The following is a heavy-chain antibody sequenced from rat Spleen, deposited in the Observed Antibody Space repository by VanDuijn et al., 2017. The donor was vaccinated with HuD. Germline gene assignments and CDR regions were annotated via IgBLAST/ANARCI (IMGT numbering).Heavy chain of an antibody. J-gene: IGHJ1*01. CDR1: GFTFSDYN. V-gene: IGHV5-7*01. D-gene: IGHD4-5*01. Sequence: EVQLVESGGGLVQPGRSLKLSCAASGFTFSDYNMAWVRQAPKKGLEWVATISTGGGSTYYRDSVKGRFTISRDNAKSTLYLQMDSLTSEDTATYYCARQGNNFWYFDFWGPGTMVTVSS. CDR3: ARQGNNFWYFDF. CDR2: ISTGGGST.